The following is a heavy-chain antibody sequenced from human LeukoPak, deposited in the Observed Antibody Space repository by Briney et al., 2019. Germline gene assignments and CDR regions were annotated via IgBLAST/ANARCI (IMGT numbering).Heavy chain of an antibody. CDR3: ATEPKGYCSSTSCYTGDY. Sequence: ASVKVSCKGSGYTFTDYYMHWVQQPPGKGLEWMGLVDPEDGETIYAEKFQGRVTITADTSTDTAYMELSSLRAEDTAVYYCATEPKGYCSSTSCYTGDYWGQGTLVTVSS. V-gene: IGHV1-69-2*01. J-gene: IGHJ4*02. CDR1: GYTFTDYY. D-gene: IGHD2-2*02. CDR2: VDPEDGET.